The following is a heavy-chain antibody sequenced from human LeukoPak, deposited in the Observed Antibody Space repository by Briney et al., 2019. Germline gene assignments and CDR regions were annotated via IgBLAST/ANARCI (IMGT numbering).Heavy chain of an antibody. CDR2: VYYSGST. V-gene: IGHV4-39*07. CDR1: GGSISSSSYY. Sequence: SETLSLTCTVSGGSISSSSYYWGWIRQPPGKGLEWIGSVYYSGSTYYNPSLKSRVTISVDTSKNQFSLKLSSVTAADTAVYYCARDRRYYYDSSGYSIDYWGQGTLVTVSS. CDR3: ARDRRYYYDSSGYSIDY. D-gene: IGHD3-22*01. J-gene: IGHJ4*02.